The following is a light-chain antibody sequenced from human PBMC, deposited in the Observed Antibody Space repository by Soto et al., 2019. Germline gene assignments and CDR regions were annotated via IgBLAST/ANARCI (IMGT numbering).Light chain of an antibody. Sequence: EVVLTQSPGTLSLSPGERATLSRRASQSVSSNYLAWYQQKPGQAPRLLIYGASSRATGIPDRFSGSGSGTDFTLTISGLEPEDFAVYYCQQYGGSPLVTFGGGTKVDIK. CDR3: QQYGGSPLVT. V-gene: IGKV3-20*01. CDR1: QSVSSNY. J-gene: IGKJ4*01. CDR2: GAS.